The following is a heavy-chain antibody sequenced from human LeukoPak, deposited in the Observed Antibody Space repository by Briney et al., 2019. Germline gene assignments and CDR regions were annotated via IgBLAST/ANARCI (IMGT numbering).Heavy chain of an antibody. D-gene: IGHD1-14*01. J-gene: IGHJ4*02. CDR1: GFTFSSYG. CDR3: ARAGSAYYFDY. Sequence: PGGSLRLSCAASGFTFSSYGMHWVRQAPGKGLEWVAVIWYDGSNKYYADSVKGRFTISRDNSKNTLYLQMNSLRAEDTAVYYCARAGSAYYFDYWAREPWSPSPQ. V-gene: IGHV3-33*01. CDR2: IWYDGSNK.